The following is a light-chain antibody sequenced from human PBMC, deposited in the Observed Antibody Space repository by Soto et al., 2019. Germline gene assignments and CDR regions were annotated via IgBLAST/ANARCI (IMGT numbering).Light chain of an antibody. V-gene: IGKV3D-15*01. CDR1: QTVNSD. J-gene: IGKJ5*01. Sequence: EIVMTQSPATLSVSPGXXSXXXXRASQTVNSDLAWYQQKPGQTPSLLIYGASTRATGIPDRFSGSGSGTHFTLTISRLEPGDFAVYYCQHFGGTTFTFGQGTRLEIK. CDR2: GAS. CDR3: QHFGGTTFT.